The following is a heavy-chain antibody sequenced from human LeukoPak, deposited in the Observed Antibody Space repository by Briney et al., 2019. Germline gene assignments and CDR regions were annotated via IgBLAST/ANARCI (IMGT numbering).Heavy chain of an antibody. V-gene: IGHV3-30-3*01. D-gene: IGHD4-17*01. J-gene: IGHJ6*02. CDR1: GFSFSSSA. CDR3: ARNHGDYYYYYGMDV. Sequence: GGSLRLSCAASGFSFSSSAMHWVRQAPGKGLEWVAVTSYDGSVKYYADSVKGRFTISRDNAKNSLYLQMNSLRAEDTAVYYCARNHGDYYYYYGMDVWGQGTTVTVSS. CDR2: TSYDGSVK.